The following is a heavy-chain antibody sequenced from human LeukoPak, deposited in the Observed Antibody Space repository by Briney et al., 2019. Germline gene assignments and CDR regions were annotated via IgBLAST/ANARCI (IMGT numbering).Heavy chain of an antibody. D-gene: IGHD3-9*01. CDR1: GYTFTGYY. V-gene: IGHV1-2*02. Sequence: GASVKVSCKASGYTFTGYYMHWVRQAPGQGLEWMGWINPNSGGTNYAQKFQGGVTMTRDTSISTAYMELSRLRSDDTAVYYCARDKHYDILTGYNNWFDPWGQGTLVTVSS. CDR3: ARDKHYDILTGYNNWFDP. J-gene: IGHJ5*02. CDR2: INPNSGGT.